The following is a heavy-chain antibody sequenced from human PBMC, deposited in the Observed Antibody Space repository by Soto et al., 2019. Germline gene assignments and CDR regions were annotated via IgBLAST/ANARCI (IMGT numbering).Heavy chain of an antibody. V-gene: IGHV4-34*01. Sequence: SETLSLTCAVYGGSFSGYYWSWIRQPPGKGLEWIGEINHSGSTNYNPSLKSRVTISVDTSKNQFSLKLSSVTAADTSVYYCARTSQHNRITIFGVVTLGDAFDIWGQGTMVTVS. D-gene: IGHD3-3*01. CDR3: ARTSQHNRITIFGVVTLGDAFDI. CDR2: INHSGST. J-gene: IGHJ3*02. CDR1: GGSFSGYY.